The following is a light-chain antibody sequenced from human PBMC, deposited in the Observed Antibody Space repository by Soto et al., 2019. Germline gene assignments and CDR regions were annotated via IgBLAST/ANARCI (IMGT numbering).Light chain of an antibody. Sequence: AIQMTQSPSSLSASVGDRVTITCRASQGIRNDLGCYQQKPGKAPKLLIYAASSLQSGVPSRFSGSGSGTDFTLTISSLQSEDFATYYCQQYNTYSTFGQGTRLEIK. CDR3: QQYNTYST. CDR2: AAS. J-gene: IGKJ5*01. CDR1: QGIRND. V-gene: IGKV1-6*01.